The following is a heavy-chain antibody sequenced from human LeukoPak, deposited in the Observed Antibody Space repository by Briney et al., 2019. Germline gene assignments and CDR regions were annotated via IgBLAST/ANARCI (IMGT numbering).Heavy chain of an antibody. CDR3: ARGAGDHEDY. D-gene: IGHD4-17*01. CDR2: INHSGST. Sequence: SETLSLTCAVYGGSFSGYYWSWIRQPPGKGLEWIGEINHSGSTNYNPSLKSRVTISVDTSKNQFSLRLSSVTAADTAVYYCARGAGDHEDYWGREPWSPSPQ. J-gene: IGHJ4*02. CDR1: GGSFSGYY. V-gene: IGHV4-34*01.